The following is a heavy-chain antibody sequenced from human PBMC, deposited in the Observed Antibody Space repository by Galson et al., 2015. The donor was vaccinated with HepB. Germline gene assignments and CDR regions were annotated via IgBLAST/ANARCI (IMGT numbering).Heavy chain of an antibody. J-gene: IGHJ1*01. CDR3: ATGPGNSGEYSTSWFEYFHL. V-gene: IGHV3-33*01. CDR2: IWYDGSRR. CDR1: GFTFSNYS. D-gene: IGHD2-2*01. Sequence: FLRLSCAASGFTFSNYSMNWVRQAPGKGLEWVAVIWYDGSRRYYADSVKGRFTISRDNSKNTLYLQVDSLRVEDTAVYYCATGPGNSGEYSTSWFEYFHLWGQGTLVTVSS.